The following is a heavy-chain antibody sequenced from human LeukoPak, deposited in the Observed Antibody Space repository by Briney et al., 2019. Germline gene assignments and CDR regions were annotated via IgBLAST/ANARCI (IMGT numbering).Heavy chain of an antibody. D-gene: IGHD3-10*01. CDR1: GYSFMSYW. CDR3: ARSTMVRGVINWFDP. J-gene: IGHJ5*02. V-gene: IGHV5-51*01. Sequence: GESLKISCKGSGYSFMSYWIGWVRQKPGKGLDWMGIIYPGDSDTRYSPSFQGQVTISADKSISTAYLQWSSLKASDTAMYYCARSTMVRGVINWFDPWGQGTLVTVSS. CDR2: IYPGDSDT.